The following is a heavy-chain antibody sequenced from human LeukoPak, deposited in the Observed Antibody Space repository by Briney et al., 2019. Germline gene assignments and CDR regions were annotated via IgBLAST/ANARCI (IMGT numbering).Heavy chain of an antibody. V-gene: IGHV3-23*01. Sequence: GGSLRLSCAASGFTFSSYAMSRVRQAPGKGLEWVSAISGSGGSTYYADSVKGRFTISRDNSKNTLYLQMNSLRAEDTAVYYCAKGTYCGGDCYYYWGQGTLVTVSS. CDR2: ISGSGGST. CDR1: GFTFSSYA. CDR3: AKGTYCGGDCYYY. D-gene: IGHD2-21*02. J-gene: IGHJ4*02.